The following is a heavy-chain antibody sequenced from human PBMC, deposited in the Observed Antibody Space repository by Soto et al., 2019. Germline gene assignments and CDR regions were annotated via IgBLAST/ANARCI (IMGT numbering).Heavy chain of an antibody. J-gene: IGHJ4*02. Sequence: QVQLVQSGAEVKKPGSSVKVSCKASGGTFSSYAISWVRQAPGQGLEWMGGIIPIFGTANYAQKFQGRVTITADESTSTAYMELSGLRSEDTAVYYCARASREYYYDSSGYYYGYWGQGTLVTVSS. CDR2: IIPIFGTA. CDR1: GGTFSSYA. V-gene: IGHV1-69*12. CDR3: ARASREYYYDSSGYYYGY. D-gene: IGHD3-22*01.